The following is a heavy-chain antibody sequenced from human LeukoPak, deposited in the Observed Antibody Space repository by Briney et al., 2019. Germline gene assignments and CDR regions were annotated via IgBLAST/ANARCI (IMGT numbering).Heavy chain of an antibody. CDR2: ISSNSGGI. V-gene: IGHV3-9*01. J-gene: IGHJ4*02. CDR3: AKDVQMTGNAYYNYFDY. D-gene: IGHD3-22*01. Sequence: GGSLRLSCAASGFIFDDYAMHWVRQAPGKGLEWVSGISSNSGGIGYADSVQGRFMISRDNAKNSLYLQMNSLRPEDTAFYYCAKDVQMTGNAYYNYFDYWGQGTLVTISS. CDR1: GFIFDDYA.